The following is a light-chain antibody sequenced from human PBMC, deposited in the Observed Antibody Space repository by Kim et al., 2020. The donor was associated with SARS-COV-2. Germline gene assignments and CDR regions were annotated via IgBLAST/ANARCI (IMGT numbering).Light chain of an antibody. J-gene: IGKJ1*01. Sequence: ETVLTQSPATLSLSPGERATLSCRASQSVSSYLAWCQQKPGQAPRLLIYDASNRATGIPARFSGSGSGTDFTLTISSLEPEDFAVYYCQQRSNSWTFGQGTKVDIK. V-gene: IGKV3-11*01. CDR2: DAS. CDR1: QSVSSY. CDR3: QQRSNSWT.